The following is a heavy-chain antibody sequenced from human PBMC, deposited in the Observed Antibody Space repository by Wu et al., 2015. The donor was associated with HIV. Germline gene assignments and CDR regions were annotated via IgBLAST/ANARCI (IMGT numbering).Heavy chain of an antibody. V-gene: IGHV1-2*02. CDR1: GYTFTNYY. D-gene: IGHD7-27*01. CDR3: ARDLRFLNWGYRTTDDAFDI. J-gene: IGHJ3*02. Sequence: QVQLVQSGAEVKKPGASVRVSCKASGYTFTNYYIHWVRQAPGQGLEWMGWINPNSGGTNYAQRFEGRVTMARDTSISTAYMDLSRLIFDDTAVYYCARDLRFLNWGYRTTDDAFDIWGQGTSGHRLF. CDR2: INPNSGGT.